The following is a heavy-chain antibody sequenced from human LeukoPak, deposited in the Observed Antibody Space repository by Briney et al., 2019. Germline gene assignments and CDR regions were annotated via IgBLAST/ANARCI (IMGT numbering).Heavy chain of an antibody. J-gene: IGHJ4*02. CDR2: ISGSGGST. D-gene: IGHD2-2*01. V-gene: IGHV3-23*01. CDR3: XXNDDHPYSRVVVPAASDY. CDR1: GFTFSSYA. Sequence: GGSLRLSCAASGFTFSSYAMSWVRQAPGKGLEWVSAISGSGGSTYYADSVKGRFTISRDNSKNTLYLQMNSLRAEDTAVYYXXXNDDHPYSRVVVPAASDYWGQGTLVTVSS.